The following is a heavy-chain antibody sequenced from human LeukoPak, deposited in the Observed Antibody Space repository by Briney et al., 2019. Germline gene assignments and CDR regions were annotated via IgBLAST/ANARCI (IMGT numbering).Heavy chain of an antibody. CDR1: GGTFSSYA. V-gene: IGHV1-69*13. J-gene: IGHJ3*02. Sequence: GASVKVSCKASGGTFSSYATSWVRQAPGQGLEWMGGIIPIFGTANYAQKFQGRVTITADESTSTAYMELSSLRSEDTAVYYCARVEITMVRGVIRFGAFDIWGQGTMVTVSS. CDR2: IIPIFGTA. D-gene: IGHD3-10*01. CDR3: ARVEITMVRGVIRFGAFDI.